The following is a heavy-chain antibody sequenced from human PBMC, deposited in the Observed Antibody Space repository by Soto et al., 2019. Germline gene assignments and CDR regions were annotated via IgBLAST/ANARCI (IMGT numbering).Heavy chain of an antibody. V-gene: IGHV4-31*03. CDR1: GGSISSGGYY. J-gene: IGHJ6*02. Sequence: SETLSLTCTVSGGSISSGGYYWSWIRQHPGKGLEWIGYIYYSGSTYYNPSLKSRVTISIDTSKTQYSLKLRSVTAADTAVYYCARYVRNIVVVLAASPPLYGMDAWGQGTTVTVSS. CDR2: IYYSGST. D-gene: IGHD2-15*01. CDR3: ARYVRNIVVVLAASPPLYGMDA.